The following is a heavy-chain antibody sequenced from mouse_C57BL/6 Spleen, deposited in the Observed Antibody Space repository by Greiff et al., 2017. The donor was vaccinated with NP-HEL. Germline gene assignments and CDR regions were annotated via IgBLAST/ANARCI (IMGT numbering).Heavy chain of an antibody. J-gene: IGHJ3*01. Sequence: EVKLLESGPGMVKPSQSLSLTCTVTGYSITSGYDWHWIRHFPGNKLEWMGYISYSGSTNYNPSLKSRISITHDTSKNHFFLKLNSVTTEDTATYYCARENYPAWFAYWGQGTLVTVSA. D-gene: IGHD2-1*01. CDR2: ISYSGST. CDR1: GYSITSGYD. V-gene: IGHV3-1*01. CDR3: ARENYPAWFAY.